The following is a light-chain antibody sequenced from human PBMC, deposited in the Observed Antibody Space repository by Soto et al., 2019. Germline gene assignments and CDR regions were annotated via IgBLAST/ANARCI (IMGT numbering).Light chain of an antibody. J-gene: IGKJ5*01. CDR2: GAY. CDR1: QSFRGL. CDR3: QQRHMWPIT. Sequence: EVVLTQSPVTLSLSPGERATLSCRASQSFRGLLAWYQQKHGQAPRLLIYGAYNRATGIPPRFSGSGSGTDFTLTISSLEPEDSAVYYCQQRHMWPITFGQGTRLEIK. V-gene: IGKV3-11*01.